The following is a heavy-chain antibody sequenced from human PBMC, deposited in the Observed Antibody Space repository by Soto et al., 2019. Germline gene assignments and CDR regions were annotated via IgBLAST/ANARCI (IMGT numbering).Heavy chain of an antibody. CDR3: ARVPTVTYYYYYYGMDV. V-gene: IGHV1-8*01. CDR1: GYTFTSYD. D-gene: IGHD4-4*01. J-gene: IGHJ6*02. Sequence: QVQLVQSGAEVKKPGASVKVSCKASGYTFTSYDINWVRQATGQGLEWMGWMNPNSGNTGYAQKFQGRVTMTTNTSISTAYMELSSLRSEDTAVYYCARVPTVTYYYYYYGMDVWGQGTTVTVSS. CDR2: MNPNSGNT.